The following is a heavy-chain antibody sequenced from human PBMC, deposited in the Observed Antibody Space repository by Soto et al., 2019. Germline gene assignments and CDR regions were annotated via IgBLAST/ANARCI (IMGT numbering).Heavy chain of an antibody. D-gene: IGHD5-12*01. J-gene: IGHJ4*02. CDR1: GYTFTSYG. CDR3: ARADKWLQFQYYFDY. Sequence: ASVKVSCKASGYTFTSYGISWVRQAPGQGLERMGWISAYNGNTNYAQKLQGRVTMTTDTSTSTAYMEMRSLRSDDTAVYYCARADKWLQFQYYFDYCGEGTLVTV. CDR2: ISAYNGNT. V-gene: IGHV1-18*01.